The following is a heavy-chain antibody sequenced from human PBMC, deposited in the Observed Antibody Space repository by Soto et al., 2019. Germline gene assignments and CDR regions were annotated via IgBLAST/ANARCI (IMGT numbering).Heavy chain of an antibody. J-gene: IGHJ4*02. CDR3: ALGGVLGSFDY. D-gene: IGHD1-26*01. V-gene: IGHV5-51*01. CDR1: GYRFTSYW. Sequence: PGESLKISCKGFGYRFTSYWIGWVRQMPGKGLEWVGIIYPSDSDTRYSLSFQGQVTISADKSLSTAYLQWSRVKASDTAMYYCALGGVLGSFDYWGQGTLVTVSS. CDR2: IYPSDSDT.